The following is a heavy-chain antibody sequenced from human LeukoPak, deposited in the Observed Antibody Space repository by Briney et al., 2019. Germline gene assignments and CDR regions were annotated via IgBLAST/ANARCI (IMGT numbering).Heavy chain of an antibody. J-gene: IGHJ4*02. CDR3: ARDRVRGSSNPYFDY. Sequence: SETLSLTCSVSGGSISNNGLYWGWIRQPPGKGLEWIGYIYYSGSTNYNPSPKSRVTISIDTSKNQFSLKLSSVTAADTAVYYCARDRVRGSSNPYFDYWGQGTLVTVSS. V-gene: IGHV4-61*08. CDR1: GGSISNNGLY. D-gene: IGHD1-26*01. CDR2: IYYSGST.